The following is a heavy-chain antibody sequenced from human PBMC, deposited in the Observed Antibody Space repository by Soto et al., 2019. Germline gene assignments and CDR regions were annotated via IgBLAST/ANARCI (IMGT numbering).Heavy chain of an antibody. CDR2: VYHSGST. Sequence: SETLSLTCAVSGASISTNNLWSWVRQPPGKGLEWIGEVYHSGSTNCNPSLKSRVTISIDESKNQFSLRLTSMTAADTAVYYCAVPGAGDFDYWSQGTLVTV. J-gene: IGHJ4*02. CDR1: GASISTNNL. V-gene: IGHV4-4*02. D-gene: IGHD6-13*01. CDR3: AVPGAGDFDY.